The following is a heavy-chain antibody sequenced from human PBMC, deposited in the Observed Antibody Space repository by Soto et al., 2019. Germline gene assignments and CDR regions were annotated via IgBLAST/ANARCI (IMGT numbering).Heavy chain of an antibody. CDR3: AKESSSGNTLDY. J-gene: IGHJ4*02. D-gene: IGHD6-25*01. CDR1: GFIFSSNV. Sequence: GGSLRLSCAASGFIFSSNVLSWVRQAPGKGLEWVSAIGGGGSTYYAGSVKGRFTISRDNSKNTLYLQMDSLRAEDTAVYYCAKESSSGNTLDYWGQGTPVTVSS. CDR2: IGGGGST. V-gene: IGHV3-23*01.